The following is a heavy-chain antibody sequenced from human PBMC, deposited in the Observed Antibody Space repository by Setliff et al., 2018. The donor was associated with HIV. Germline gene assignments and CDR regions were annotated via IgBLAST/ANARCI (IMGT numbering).Heavy chain of an antibody. D-gene: IGHD3-22*01. CDR2: IYTSGST. J-gene: IGHJ4*02. CDR3: ARGLSFYDPGGVAY. Sequence: PSETLSLTCTVPCGSTSSYYWSWIRKPPGKGLEWIGYIYTSGSTNYNPSLKSRVAITVYTSKNQFSLKLSSVTAADTAVYYCARGLSFYDPGGVAYWGQGTLVTVSS. V-gene: IGHV4-4*09. CDR1: CGSTSSYY.